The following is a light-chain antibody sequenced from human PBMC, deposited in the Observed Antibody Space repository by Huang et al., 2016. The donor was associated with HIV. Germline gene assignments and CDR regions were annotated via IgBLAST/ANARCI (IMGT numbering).Light chain of an antibody. Sequence: DIQMTQSPSSVTASVGDRVTITCRASQGIESWLAWYQQGPGKAPKVLIYAASSLKGGVPSRFSGSGSGTDFSLTINTLQPEDFATYYCLQTNSFPYTFGQGTNLEI. CDR2: AAS. V-gene: IGKV1D-12*01. CDR1: QGIESW. J-gene: IGKJ2*01. CDR3: LQTNSFPYT.